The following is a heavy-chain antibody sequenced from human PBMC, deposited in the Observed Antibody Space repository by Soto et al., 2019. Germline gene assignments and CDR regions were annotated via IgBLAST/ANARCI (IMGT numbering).Heavy chain of an antibody. D-gene: IGHD5-12*01. J-gene: IGHJ4*02. V-gene: IGHV4-59*01. Sequence: SETLSLTCTVSGGSMSSYYWSWIRQSPGKGLEWIGYIYYSGSTNYSPSLKSQVAISLVTSKNQFSLMLSSVTAADTAVYYCARGEWLATIKPYFAYWGQGTLVTVSS. CDR3: ARGEWLATIKPYFAY. CDR1: GGSMSSYY. CDR2: IYYSGST.